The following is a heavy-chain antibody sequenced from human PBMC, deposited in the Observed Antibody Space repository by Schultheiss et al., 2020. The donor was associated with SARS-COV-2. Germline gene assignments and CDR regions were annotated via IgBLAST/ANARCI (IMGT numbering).Heavy chain of an antibody. J-gene: IGHJ4*02. CDR3: AKEKWGVVVATDY. D-gene: IGHD2-15*01. CDR1: GFTFSSYG. CDR2: ISSSSSYT. Sequence: GGSLRLSCAASGFTFSSYGMHWVRQAPGKGLEWVSYISSSSSYTNYADSVKGRFTISRDNSKNTLYLQMNSLRAEDTAVYYCAKEKWGVVVATDYWGQGTLVTVSS. V-gene: IGHV3-21*05.